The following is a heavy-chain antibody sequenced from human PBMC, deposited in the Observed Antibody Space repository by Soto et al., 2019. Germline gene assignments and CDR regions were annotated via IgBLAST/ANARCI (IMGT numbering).Heavy chain of an antibody. CDR3: ARDPCSSTSCSPEYYYYGMDV. D-gene: IGHD2-2*01. Sequence: TLSLTCTVSGGSISSGGYYWSWIRQHPGKGLEWIGYIYYSGSTYYNPSLKSRVTISVDTSKNQFSLKLSSVTAADTAVYYCARDPCSSTSCSPEYYYYGMDVWGQGTTVTVSS. CDR1: GGSISSGGYY. CDR2: IYYSGST. V-gene: IGHV4-31*03. J-gene: IGHJ6*02.